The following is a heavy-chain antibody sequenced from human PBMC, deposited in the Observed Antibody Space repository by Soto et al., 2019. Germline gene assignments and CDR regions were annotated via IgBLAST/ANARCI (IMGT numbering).Heavy chain of an antibody. CDR2: ISWNSGSI. CDR3: AKSRNRYSYGTLDY. Sequence: GGSLRLSCAASGFTFDDYAMHWVRQAPGKGLEWVSGISWNSGSIGYADSVKGRFTISRDNAKNSLYLQMNSLRAEDTALYYCAKSRNRYSYGTLDYWDQGTLVTVSS. J-gene: IGHJ4*02. V-gene: IGHV3-9*01. CDR1: GFTFDDYA. D-gene: IGHD5-18*01.